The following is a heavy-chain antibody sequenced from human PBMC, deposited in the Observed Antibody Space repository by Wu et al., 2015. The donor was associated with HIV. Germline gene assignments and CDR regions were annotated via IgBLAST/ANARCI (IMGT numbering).Heavy chain of an antibody. D-gene: IGHD2-15*01. Sequence: QMQLVQSGPEVKKPGTSVKVSCKASGFTFTSSAMQWVRQARGQRLEWIGWIVVGSGNTNYAQKFQERVTITRDMSTSTAYMELSSLRSEDTAVYYCAADRCSGGSCYSRYHYYGMDVWGQGTTVTVSS. CDR1: GFTFTSSA. J-gene: IGHJ6*02. CDR2: IVVGSGNT. V-gene: IGHV1-58*02. CDR3: AADRCSGGSCYSRYHYYGMDV.